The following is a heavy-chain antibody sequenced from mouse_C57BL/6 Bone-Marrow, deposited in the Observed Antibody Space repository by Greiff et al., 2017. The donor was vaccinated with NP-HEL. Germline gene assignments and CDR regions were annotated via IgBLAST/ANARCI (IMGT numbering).Heavy chain of an antibody. CDR3: ARPITTVVDAMDY. Sequence: EVQVVESGGGLVQPGGSLKLSCAASGFTFSDYYMYWVRQTPEKRLEWVAYISNGGGSTYYPDTVKGRFTISRDNAKNTLYLQMSRLKSEDTAMYYCARPITTVVDAMDYWGQGTSVTVSS. V-gene: IGHV5-12*01. D-gene: IGHD1-1*01. J-gene: IGHJ4*01. CDR1: GFTFSDYY. CDR2: ISNGGGST.